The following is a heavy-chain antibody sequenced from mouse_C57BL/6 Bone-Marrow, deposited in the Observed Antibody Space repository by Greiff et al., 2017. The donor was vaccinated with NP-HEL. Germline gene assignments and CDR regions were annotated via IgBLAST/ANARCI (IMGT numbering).Heavy chain of an antibody. CDR1: GYTFTSYG. CDR3: AGGHYSNMGY. Sequence: QVQLKQSGAELARPGASVKLSCKASGYTFTSYGISWVKQSTGQGLEWIGEIYPRSGNTYYNEKFKGKATLTADKSSSTAYMELRILTSEDSAVYFGAGGHYSNMGYWGQGTSVTVSS. D-gene: IGHD2-5*01. CDR2: IYPRSGNT. V-gene: IGHV1-81*01. J-gene: IGHJ4*01.